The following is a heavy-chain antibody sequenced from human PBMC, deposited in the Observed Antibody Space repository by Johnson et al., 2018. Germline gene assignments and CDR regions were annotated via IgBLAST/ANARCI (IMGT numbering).Heavy chain of an antibody. V-gene: IGHV3-73*01. J-gene: IGHJ1*01. CDR3: TRRIYYGSSGYDNYPYCQH. D-gene: IGHD3-22*01. CDR2: IRSKANSYAT. Sequence: VQLVQSGGGLVQPGGSLKLSCAASGFTFSGSAMHWVRQASGKGLEWVGRIRSKANSYATAYAASVKGRFTISRDDSKNTAYLQMNSLKTEDTAVYYCTRRIYYGSSGYDNYPYCQHWGQGTLVTVSS. CDR1: GFTFSGSA.